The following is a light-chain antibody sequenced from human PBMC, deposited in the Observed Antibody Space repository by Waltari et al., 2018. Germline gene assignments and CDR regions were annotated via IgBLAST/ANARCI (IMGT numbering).Light chain of an antibody. CDR2: GNT. J-gene: IGLJ2*01. CDR1: SSNTGAGFD. V-gene: IGLV1-40*01. Sequence: QSVLTQPPSVSGAPGQRVTISCTGSSSNTGAGFDLHWYQQLPGTAPKLLIYGNTNRPSGVPDRFSGSKSGTSAPLAITGLQAEDEADYYCQSYDSGLSGVVFGGGTKLTVL. CDR3: QSYDSGLSGVV.